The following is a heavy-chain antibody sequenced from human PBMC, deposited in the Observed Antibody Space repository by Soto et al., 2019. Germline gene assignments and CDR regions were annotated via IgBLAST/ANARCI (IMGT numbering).Heavy chain of an antibody. CDR1: GGSVSSGSYY. Sequence: SETLSLTCTVSGGSVSSGSYYWSWIRQPPGKGLEWIGYIYYSGSTNSNPSLKSRVTISVDTYKNQFSLKLSSVTAADTAVYSCARVCDYIFVYGGRGTVVSVSS. D-gene: IGHD4-17*01. J-gene: IGHJ4*02. CDR3: ARVCDYIFVY. CDR2: IYYSGST. V-gene: IGHV4-61*01.